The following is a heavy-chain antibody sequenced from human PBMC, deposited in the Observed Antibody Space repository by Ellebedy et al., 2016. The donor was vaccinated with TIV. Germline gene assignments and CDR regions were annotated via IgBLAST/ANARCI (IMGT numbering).Heavy chain of an antibody. CDR2: ISKDGTNK. D-gene: IGHD1-7*01. J-gene: IGHJ4*02. CDR3: ARDHQLELDY. Sequence: GGSLRLXCAASGFTFNSYAMHWVRQAPGKGLEWVAFISKDGTNKYYADSVKGRFTLSRDNSKNTLYLQMNSLRAEDTAVFYCARDHQLELDYWGQGTLVTVSS. CDR1: GFTFNSYA. V-gene: IGHV3-30-3*01.